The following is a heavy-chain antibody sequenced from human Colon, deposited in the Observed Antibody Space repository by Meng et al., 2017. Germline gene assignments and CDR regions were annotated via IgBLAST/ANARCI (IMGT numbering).Heavy chain of an antibody. J-gene: IGHJ5*02. D-gene: IGHD5-12*01. V-gene: IGHV4-34*01. CDR2: INHSGST. CDR3: ARGRYSGYLP. CDR1: GGSCSGYY. Sequence: QVMPPREGAGLFKPSVTPSLLCAVKGGSCSGYYWGWIRQPPGKALECIGEINHSGSTNYNPSLKRRVTISVDTSKNQFSLKLSSVTAADTAVYYCARGRYSGYLPWGQGTLVTVSS.